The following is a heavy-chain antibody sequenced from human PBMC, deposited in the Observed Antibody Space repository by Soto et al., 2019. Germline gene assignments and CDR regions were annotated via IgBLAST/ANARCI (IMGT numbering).Heavy chain of an antibody. D-gene: IGHD3-10*01. Sequence: EVQLLESGGGLVQPGGSLRLSCAASGFTFSSYAMSWVRQAPGKGLEWVSAISGSGGCTYYADSVKGRFTISRDNSKNRLYLQMNSLRAEDTAVYYCAKASGWFGEFDYWGQGTLVTVSS. CDR1: GFTFSSYA. CDR3: AKASGWFGEFDY. V-gene: IGHV3-23*01. CDR2: ISGSGGCT. J-gene: IGHJ4*02.